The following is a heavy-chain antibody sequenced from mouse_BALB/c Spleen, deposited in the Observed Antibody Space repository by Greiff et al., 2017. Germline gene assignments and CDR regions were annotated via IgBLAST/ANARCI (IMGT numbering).Heavy chain of an antibody. CDR1: GYSFTSYW. CDR2: IYPGNSDT. Sequence: VQLQQSGTVLARPGASVKMSCKASGYSFTSYWMHWVKQRPGQGLEWIGAIYPGNSDTSYNQKFKGKAKLTAVTSASTAYMELSSLTNEDSAVYYCTRSLYGNYGFDYWGQGTTLTVSS. D-gene: IGHD2-1*01. V-gene: IGHV1-5*01. CDR3: TRSLYGNYGFDY. J-gene: IGHJ2*01.